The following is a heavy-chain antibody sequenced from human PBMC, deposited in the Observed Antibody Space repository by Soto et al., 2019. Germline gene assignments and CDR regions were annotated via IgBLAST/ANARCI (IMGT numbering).Heavy chain of an antibody. Sequence: GGSLRLSCAASGFTFSSYAMSWVRQAPGKGLEWVSAISGSGGGTYYADSVKGRFTISRDNSKNTLYLQMNSLRAEDTAVYYCAKADYYDSSGQKLGGQGTLVTVSS. CDR1: GFTFSSYA. CDR3: AKADYYDSSGQKL. V-gene: IGHV3-23*01. D-gene: IGHD3-22*01. CDR2: ISGSGGGT. J-gene: IGHJ4*02.